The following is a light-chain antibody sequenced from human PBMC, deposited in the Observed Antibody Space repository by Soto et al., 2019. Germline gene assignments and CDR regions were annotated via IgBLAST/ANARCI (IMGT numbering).Light chain of an antibody. J-gene: IGLJ1*01. V-gene: IGLV2-14*01. CDR1: SRDVGGYNY. Sequence: QAVLTQPASLSGSPGQSVTISCTGNSRDVGGYNYVSWYQQHPGKAPKLMIYDVSNRPSGVSNRFSGSKSGNTASLSISGLQAEDEADYYCSSYTSSSTRVFGTGTKVTVL. CDR2: DVS. CDR3: SSYTSSSTRV.